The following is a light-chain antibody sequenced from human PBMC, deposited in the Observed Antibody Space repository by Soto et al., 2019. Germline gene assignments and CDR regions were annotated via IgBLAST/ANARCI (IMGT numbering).Light chain of an antibody. CDR3: QQCHATPLT. CDR2: DAS. V-gene: IGKV1-33*01. CDR1: QDIRYY. J-gene: IGKJ5*01. Sequence: DIQMTQSPSSLSASLGDRVTITCQASQDIRYYLNWYQQKTGQAPKLLIYDASQLETGVPSRFRGSGSGTEFSFNITSLQPEDVATYYCQQCHATPLTFGQGTRLEIK.